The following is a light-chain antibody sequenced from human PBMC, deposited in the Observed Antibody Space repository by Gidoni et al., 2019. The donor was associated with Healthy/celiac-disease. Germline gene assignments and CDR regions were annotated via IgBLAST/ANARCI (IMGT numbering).Light chain of an antibody. CDR2: GKN. Sequence: SSELTQDPAVSVALGQTVRITCQGDSLRSYYASWYQQKPGQAPVLVIYGKNNRPSGIPDRFSGSSSGNTASLTITGAQAEDEADYYCYSRDSSGNLGVFGGGTKLTVL. V-gene: IGLV3-19*01. J-gene: IGLJ3*02. CDR3: YSRDSSGNLGV. CDR1: SLRSYY.